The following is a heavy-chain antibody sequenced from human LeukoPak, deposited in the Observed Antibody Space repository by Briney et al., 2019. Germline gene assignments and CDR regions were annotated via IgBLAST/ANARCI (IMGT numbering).Heavy chain of an antibody. Sequence: PGGSLRLSCAASGFTFSSYWMHWVRQAPGKGLVWVSRIKTDGSSTTYADSVKGRFTIYRDNAKNTLYLQMNSLRAEDTAVYYCARLPRDPNIAARQGDWFDPWGQGTLVTVSS. J-gene: IGHJ5*02. V-gene: IGHV3-74*01. D-gene: IGHD6-6*01. CDR2: IKTDGSST. CDR3: ARLPRDPNIAARQGDWFDP. CDR1: GFTFSSYW.